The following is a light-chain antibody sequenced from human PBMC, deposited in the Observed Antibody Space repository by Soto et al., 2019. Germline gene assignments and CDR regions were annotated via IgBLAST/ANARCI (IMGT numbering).Light chain of an antibody. V-gene: IGKV1-13*02. Sequence: AIQMTQSPSSLSASVGDRVTITFRSSQGIRNDLGWYQQKPGKAPKLLIYDASSLESGVPSRFRGSGSGTDFTLTISSLQPEDFETYYCQQANSFPLTFGGGTKVDIK. CDR2: DAS. J-gene: IGKJ4*01. CDR3: QQANSFPLT. CDR1: QGIRND.